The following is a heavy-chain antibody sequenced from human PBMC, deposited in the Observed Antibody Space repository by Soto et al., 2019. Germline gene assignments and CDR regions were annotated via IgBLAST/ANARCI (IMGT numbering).Heavy chain of an antibody. D-gene: IGHD6-19*01. J-gene: IGHJ4*02. CDR3: ARDLYFYIAVAGPGPYGY. CDR1: GFTFSSYG. Sequence: LRLSCAASGFTFSSYGMHWVRQAPGKGLEWVAVIWYDGSNKYYADSVKGRFTISRDNSKNTLYLQMNSLRAEDTAVYYCARDLYFYIAVAGPGPYGYWGQGTLVTVSS. CDR2: IWYDGSNK. V-gene: IGHV3-33*01.